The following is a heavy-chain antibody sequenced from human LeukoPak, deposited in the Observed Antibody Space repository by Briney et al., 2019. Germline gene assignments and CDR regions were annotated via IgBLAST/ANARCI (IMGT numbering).Heavy chain of an antibody. D-gene: IGHD6-13*01. Sequence: SETLSLTCAVYGESFSAYYWSWIRQAPGKTLKWIGEIHHSGTTNYNPSLKSRVNILIDPSKKQFSLKLSSVSAADTAVYYCARSGTYQHSSSYDYWGQGTLVTVSS. J-gene: IGHJ4*02. CDR1: GESFSAYY. CDR2: IHHSGTT. V-gene: IGHV4-34*01. CDR3: ARSGTYQHSSSYDY.